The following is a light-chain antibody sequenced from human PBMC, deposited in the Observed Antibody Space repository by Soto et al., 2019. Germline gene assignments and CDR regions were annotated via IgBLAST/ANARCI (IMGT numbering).Light chain of an antibody. CDR1: SSNIGAGYD. Sequence: QSVRTQPPSVSGPPGQRVTISCTGISSNIGAGYDVNCYQQLPGTDPKLLISVNSNRPSGVPYRFSGSKSGASASLAITGLQAEDEADYYCQYYDSSLSGRVFGGGTKLTVL. V-gene: IGLV1-40*01. CDR3: QYYDSSLSGRV. CDR2: VNS. J-gene: IGLJ2*01.